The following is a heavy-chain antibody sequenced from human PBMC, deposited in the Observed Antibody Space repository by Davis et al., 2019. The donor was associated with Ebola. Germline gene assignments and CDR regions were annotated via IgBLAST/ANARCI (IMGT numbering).Heavy chain of an antibody. CDR1: GFTFSSYE. Sequence: GESLKISCAASGFTFSSYEMNWVRQAPGKGLEWVSYISSSGSTIYYADSVKGRFTISRDNSKNTLYLQMNTLRAEDTALYYCTKALTNCGGDCSMNDAFDIWGQGTMVTVSS. CDR3: TKALTNCGGDCSMNDAFDI. D-gene: IGHD2-21*02. V-gene: IGHV3-48*03. J-gene: IGHJ3*02. CDR2: ISSSGSTI.